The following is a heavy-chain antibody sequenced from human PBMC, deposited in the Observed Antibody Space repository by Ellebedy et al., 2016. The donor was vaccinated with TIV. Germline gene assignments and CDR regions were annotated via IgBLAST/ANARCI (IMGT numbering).Heavy chain of an antibody. V-gene: IGHV3-21*04. CDR3: ARSRGVSY. J-gene: IGHJ4*02. CDR1: GFTFSSYA. Sequence: GESLKISCAASGFTFSSYAMNWVRQAPGKGLEWVSYIDGSGGFIKYADSVKGRFTISRDNAKNSLYLQMNSLRAEDTAVYFCARSRGVSYWGQGTLVTVSS. CDR2: IDGSGGFI. D-gene: IGHD2-8*01.